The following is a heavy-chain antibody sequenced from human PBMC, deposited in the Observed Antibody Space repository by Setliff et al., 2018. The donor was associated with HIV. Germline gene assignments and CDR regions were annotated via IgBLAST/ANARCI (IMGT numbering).Heavy chain of an antibody. Sequence: PSETLSLTCTVSGGSISSHYWSWIRQPAGMRLEWIGHISTSGTTNYNPSLKSRVTISADTSKSQFSLTLKSVTAADSAIYYCVTGPGGPVGRDPPNGYWGQGILVTVSS. CDR1: GGSISSHY. CDR3: VTGPGGPVGRDPPNGY. V-gene: IGHV4-4*07. J-gene: IGHJ4*02. D-gene: IGHD3-16*01. CDR2: ISTSGTT.